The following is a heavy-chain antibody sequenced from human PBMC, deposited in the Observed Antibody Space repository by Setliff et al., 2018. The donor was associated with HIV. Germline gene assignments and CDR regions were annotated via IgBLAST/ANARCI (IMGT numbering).Heavy chain of an antibody. CDR1: GFTFSNYW. J-gene: IGHJ4*02. V-gene: IGHV3-7*01. CDR2: INQDGSEK. D-gene: IGHD6-19*01. Sequence: GSLRLSCAASGFTFSNYWMSWVRQAPGKGLEWVAHINQDGSEKNHVDSVKGRFTISRDNARNSLYLQMNSLKADDTAVYYCARDVAVAGTGSYSNAFDYWGQGTLVTVSS. CDR3: ARDVAVAGTGSYSNAFDY.